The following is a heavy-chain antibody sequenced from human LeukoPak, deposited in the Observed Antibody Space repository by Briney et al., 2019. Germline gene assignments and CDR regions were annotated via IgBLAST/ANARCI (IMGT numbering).Heavy chain of an antibody. Sequence: PGGSLRLSCAASGFTFSSYAMSWVRQAPGKGLEWVAFIRYDGSNKYYADSVKGRFTISRDNSKNTLYLQMNSLRAEDTAVYYCATVSCSSTSCSGDAFDIWGQGTMVTVSS. CDR2: IRYDGSNK. J-gene: IGHJ3*02. V-gene: IGHV3-30*02. CDR1: GFTFSSYA. D-gene: IGHD2-2*01. CDR3: ATVSCSSTSCSGDAFDI.